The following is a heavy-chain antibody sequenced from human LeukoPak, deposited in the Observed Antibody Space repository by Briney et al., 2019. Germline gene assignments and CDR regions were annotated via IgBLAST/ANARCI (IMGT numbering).Heavy chain of an antibody. CDR3: ARRYLYYYDSSGYGAFDI. D-gene: IGHD3-22*01. CDR2: IYPGDSDT. CDR1: GYSFTSYW. V-gene: IGHV5-51*01. J-gene: IGHJ3*02. Sequence: GESLKISCKGSGYSFTSYWIGWVRQMPGKGLEWMGIIYPGDSDTRYSPSFQGQVTISADESISTAYLQWSSLKASDTAMYYCARRYLYYYDSSGYGAFDIWGQGTMVTVSS.